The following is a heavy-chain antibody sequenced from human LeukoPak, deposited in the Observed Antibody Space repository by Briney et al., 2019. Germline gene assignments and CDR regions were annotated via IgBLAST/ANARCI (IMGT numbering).Heavy chain of an antibody. D-gene: IGHD2-21*01. J-gene: IGHJ4*02. Sequence: GGSLRLSCAASGFVFSKYGMHWVCQAPGKGLEWVAFIRSDGSETYYADSVRGRFALSRDNSKTTLFLQMNSLRLEDTAVYYCARDRDWNKYFDYWGQGTLVAV. CDR2: IRSDGSET. CDR3: ARDRDWNKYFDY. CDR1: GFVFSKYG. V-gene: IGHV3-30*02.